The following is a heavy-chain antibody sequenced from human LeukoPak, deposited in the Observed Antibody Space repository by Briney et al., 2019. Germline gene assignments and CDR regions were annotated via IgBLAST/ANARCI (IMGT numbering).Heavy chain of an antibody. CDR1: GFTFSSYA. D-gene: IGHD6-19*01. V-gene: IGHV3-23*01. CDR3: ARGDDSSGWRGAAFDI. J-gene: IGHJ3*02. Sequence: GGSLRLSCAASGFTFSSYAMSWVRQAPGKGLEWVSTISYSGGSTFYADSVKGRFTISRDNAKNSLYLQMNSLRAEDTALYYCARGDDSSGWRGAAFDIWGQGTMVTVSS. CDR2: ISYSGGST.